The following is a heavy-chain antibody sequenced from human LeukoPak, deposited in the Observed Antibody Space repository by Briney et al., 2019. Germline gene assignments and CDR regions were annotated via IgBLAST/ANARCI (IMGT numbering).Heavy chain of an antibody. V-gene: IGHV4-30-2*01. CDR3: ARGYCSSTSCYYAY. CDR2: IYHSGST. CDR1: GGSISSGGYY. J-gene: IGHJ4*02. Sequence: PSETLSLTCTVSGGSISSGGYYWSWIRQPPGKGLEWIGYIYHSGSTYYNPSLKSRVTISVDRSENQFSLKLSSVTAADTAVYYCARGYCSSTSCYYAYWGQGTLVTVSS. D-gene: IGHD2-2*01.